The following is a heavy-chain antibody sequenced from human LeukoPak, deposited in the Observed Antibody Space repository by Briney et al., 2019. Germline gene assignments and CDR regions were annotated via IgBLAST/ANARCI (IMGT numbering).Heavy chain of an antibody. CDR3: ARDRGSGSYYGGGIDY. D-gene: IGHD1-26*01. J-gene: IGHJ4*02. CDR1: GGSFSGYY. V-gene: IGHV4-59*01. Sequence: SETLSLTCAVYGGSFSGYYWSWIRQPPGKGLEWIGYIYYSGSTNYNPSLKSRVTISVDTSKNQFSLKLSSVTAADTAVYYCARDRGSGSYYGGGIDYWGQGTLVTVSS. CDR2: IYYSGST.